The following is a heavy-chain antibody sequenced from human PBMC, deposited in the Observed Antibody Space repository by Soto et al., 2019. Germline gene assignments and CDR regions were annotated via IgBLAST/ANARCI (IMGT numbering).Heavy chain of an antibody. J-gene: IGHJ6*02. Sequence: LRLSCAASGFTFSSYGIHWVRQAPGKGLEWVALISYDGTDKYYADSVKGRFTISRDNSKNTLYLQMSSLGPEDAAVYYCVKERYAQLWLEDYGMDVWGQGTTVTSP. CDR2: ISYDGTDK. CDR1: GFTFSSYG. D-gene: IGHD5-18*01. V-gene: IGHV3-30*18. CDR3: VKERYAQLWLEDYGMDV.